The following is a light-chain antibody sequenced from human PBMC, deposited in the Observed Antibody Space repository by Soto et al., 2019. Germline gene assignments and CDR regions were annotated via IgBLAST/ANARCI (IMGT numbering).Light chain of an antibody. CDR2: EVT. J-gene: IGLJ1*01. CDR3: SSYTDSNPSYV. Sequence: QSALTQPPSASGSPGQSVTISCTGTSSDVGGYNYVSWYQQHPGKAPKLMIYEVTIRPSGVPDRFSGSKSGNTASLTVSGLQAEDEADYDCSSYTDSNPSYVFGTGTKLTVL. CDR1: SSDVGGYNY. V-gene: IGLV2-8*01.